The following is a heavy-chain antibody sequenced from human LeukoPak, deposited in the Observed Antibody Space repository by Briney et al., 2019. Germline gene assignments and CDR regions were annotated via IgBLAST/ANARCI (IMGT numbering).Heavy chain of an antibody. D-gene: IGHD6-19*01. J-gene: IGHJ4*02. CDR2: ISAYNGNT. Sequence: ASVKVSCKASGYTFTSYGISWVRQAPGQGLEWMGWISAYNGNTNYAQKLQGRVTMTTDTSTSTAYMELRSLRSDDTAVYYCARDRSSSGWSDYFDYWGRGTLVTVSS. CDR1: GYTFTSYG. V-gene: IGHV1-18*01. CDR3: ARDRSSSGWSDYFDY.